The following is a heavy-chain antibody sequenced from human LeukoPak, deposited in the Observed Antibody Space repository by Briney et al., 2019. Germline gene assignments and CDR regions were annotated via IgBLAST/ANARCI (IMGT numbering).Heavy chain of an antibody. CDR2: MYYSGTT. CDR3: AREVWDYGGSKGLFDY. CDR1: GGSVSSGSYY. Sequence: SGTLSLTCTVSGGSVSSGSYYWSWIRQPPGKGLEWIGYMYYSGTTNYNPSLKSRVTISVDTSKNQLSLKLTSVTAADTAVYYCAREVWDYGGSKGLFDYWGLGTLVTVSS. D-gene: IGHD4-23*01. J-gene: IGHJ4*02. V-gene: IGHV4-61*01.